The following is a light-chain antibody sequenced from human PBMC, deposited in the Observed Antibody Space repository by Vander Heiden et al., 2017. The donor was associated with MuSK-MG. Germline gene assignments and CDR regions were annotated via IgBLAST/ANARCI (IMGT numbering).Light chain of an antibody. V-gene: IGKV3-11*01. CDR1: QSVSSY. CDR2: DAS. Sequence: EIVLTQSPATLSLSPGERATLSCRASQSVSSYLAWYQQKPGQAPRLLIYDASTRATGIPARFSGSGSGTDFTLTISSLEPEDFAVYYCQQRSNWQTFGHGTKVDIK. CDR3: QQRSNWQT. J-gene: IGKJ3*01.